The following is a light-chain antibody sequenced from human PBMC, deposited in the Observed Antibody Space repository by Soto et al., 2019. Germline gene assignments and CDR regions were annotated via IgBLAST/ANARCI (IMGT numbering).Light chain of an antibody. CDR2: GAS. Sequence: EIVMTQSPATLSVSPGERASLSCRARQSVGSNLAWYQQTAGQAPRLLIYGASTRATGIPARFSGSGSGTEFTLTISSLQSEDFAVYSCQQYTNWPYTFGQGTKLEIK. CDR3: QQYTNWPYT. J-gene: IGKJ2*01. V-gene: IGKV3-15*01. CDR1: QSVGSN.